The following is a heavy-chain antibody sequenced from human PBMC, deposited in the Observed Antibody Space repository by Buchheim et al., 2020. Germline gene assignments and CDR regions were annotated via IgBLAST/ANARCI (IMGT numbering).Heavy chain of an antibody. V-gene: IGHV3-30*18. CDR2: ISYDGRNI. D-gene: IGHD6-25*01. J-gene: IGHJ6*02. CDR1: GFTFSSYC. Sequence: QVQLVESGGGVVQPGRSLRLSCAASGFTFSSYCMHWVRQAPGKGLEWVAFISYDGRNIYYADSVKGRFTISRDNSKNTLYLQRNSRRAEDTDVDYCAKEQRHDGERYYYGMDVWGQGTT. CDR3: AKEQRHDGERYYYGMDV.